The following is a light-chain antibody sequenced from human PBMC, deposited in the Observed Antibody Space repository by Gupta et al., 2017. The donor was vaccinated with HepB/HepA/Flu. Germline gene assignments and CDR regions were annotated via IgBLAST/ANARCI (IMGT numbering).Light chain of an antibody. CDR1: QSVSSY. V-gene: IGKV3-11*01. CDR3: QQRSNWTPIT. CDR2: DAS. Sequence: IVLTQSPATLSLSPGQRATLSCRASQSVSSYLAWYQQKPGKAPRLLIYDASNRATGIPARFSGSGSGTDFTLTISSPEPEDFAVYYCQQRSNWTPITFGQGTRLEIK. J-gene: IGKJ5*01.